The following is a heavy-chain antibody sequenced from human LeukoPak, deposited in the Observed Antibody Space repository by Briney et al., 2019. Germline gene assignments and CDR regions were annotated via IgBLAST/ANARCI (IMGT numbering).Heavy chain of an antibody. CDR1: GFTFDDYT. D-gene: IGHD3-22*01. CDR2: ISWDGGST. Sequence: LSGGSLRLSCAASGFTFDDYTMHWVRQAPGKGLEWVSLISWDGGSTYYADSVKGRFTISRGNSKNSLYLQMNSLRTEDTALYYCAKEVDSSGGVDYWGQGTLVTVSS. V-gene: IGHV3-43*01. J-gene: IGHJ4*02. CDR3: AKEVDSSGGVDY.